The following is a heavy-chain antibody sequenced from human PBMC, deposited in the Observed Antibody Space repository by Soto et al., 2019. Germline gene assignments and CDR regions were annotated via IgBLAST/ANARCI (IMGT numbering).Heavy chain of an antibody. Sequence: QVQLQESGPGLVKPSQTLSLTCTVSGGSISSGDYCWSWIRQHPGKGRVRIGYIYYSGSTYYNPSHKSRITISVDTSXNPFSLKLSSXTAAHTPVYYCVRWWSGSRQGFDPWGQGTLVTVSS. V-gene: IGHV4-31*03. J-gene: IGHJ5*02. CDR3: VRWWSGSRQGFDP. D-gene: IGHD3-3*01. CDR2: IYYSGST. CDR1: GGSISSGDYC.